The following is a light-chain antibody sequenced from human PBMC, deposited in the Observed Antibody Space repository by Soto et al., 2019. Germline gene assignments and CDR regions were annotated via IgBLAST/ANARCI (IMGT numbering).Light chain of an antibody. CDR3: SSYSDSNDLV. CDR1: SSDVGNYNY. V-gene: IGLV2-8*01. J-gene: IGLJ3*02. CDR2: EVS. Sequence: QSALTQPPSASGSPGQSVTISCTGTSSDVGNYNYVSWYQQHPGKAPQLMIFEVSERPSGVPHRFSGSKSGNTASLTVSGLQPEDEADYYCSSYSDSNDLVFGGGTKVTVL.